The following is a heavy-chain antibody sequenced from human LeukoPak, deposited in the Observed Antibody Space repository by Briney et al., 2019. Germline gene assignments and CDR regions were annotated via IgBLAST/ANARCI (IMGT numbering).Heavy chain of an antibody. V-gene: IGHV4-34*01. CDR3: ARRIAVAGWFGYYYYMDV. J-gene: IGHJ6*03. D-gene: IGHD6-19*01. Sequence: SETLSLTCAVDGGPFSGYYWSWIRQPPGKGLEWIAEINHSGSTNYNPSLKSRVTISVDTSKNQFSLKLSSVTAADTAVYYCARRIAVAGWFGYYYYMDVWGKGTTVTISS. CDR2: INHSGST. CDR1: GGPFSGYY.